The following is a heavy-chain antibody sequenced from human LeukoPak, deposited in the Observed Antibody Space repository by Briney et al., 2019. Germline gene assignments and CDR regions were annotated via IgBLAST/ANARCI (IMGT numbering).Heavy chain of an antibody. CDR3: AKDHPPRVGYYGSGSYYNVYDY. J-gene: IGHJ4*02. CDR1: GFTFSSYG. D-gene: IGHD3-10*01. Sequence: GGSLRLSCAASGFTFSSYGMHWVRQAPGKGLEWVAVISYDGSNKYYADSVKGRFTISRDSSKNTLYLQMNSLRAEDTAVYYCAKDHPPRVGYYGSGSYYNVYDYWGQGTLVTVSS. V-gene: IGHV3-30*18. CDR2: ISYDGSNK.